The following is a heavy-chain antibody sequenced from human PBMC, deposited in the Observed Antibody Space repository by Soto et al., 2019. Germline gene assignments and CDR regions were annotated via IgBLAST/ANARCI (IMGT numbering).Heavy chain of an antibody. D-gene: IGHD5-18*01. V-gene: IGHV3-23*01. Sequence: GGSLRLSCAASGFTFSSYAMSWVRQAPGRGLEWVSAISGTGGSAYYADSVKGRFTISRDNSKNTLYLQMNSLRAEDTAVYYCAKEVDTAMVRKPYGMDVWGQGTTVTVSS. CDR3: AKEVDTAMVRKPYGMDV. CDR2: ISGTGGSA. J-gene: IGHJ6*02. CDR1: GFTFSSYA.